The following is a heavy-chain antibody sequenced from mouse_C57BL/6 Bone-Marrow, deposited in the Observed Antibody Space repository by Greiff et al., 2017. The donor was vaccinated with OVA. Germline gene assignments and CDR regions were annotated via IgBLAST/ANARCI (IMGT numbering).Heavy chain of an antibody. V-gene: IGHV1-15*01. CDR1: GYTFTDYE. Sequence: QVQLQQSGAELVRPGASVTLSCKASGYTFTDYEMHWVKQTPVHGLEWIGAIDPETGGTAYNQKFKGKAILTADKSSSTAYMELRSLTSEDSAVYYCTRRYYDDDGYAMDYWGQGTSVTVSS. D-gene: IGHD2-4*01. J-gene: IGHJ4*01. CDR3: TRRYYDDDGYAMDY. CDR2: IDPETGGT.